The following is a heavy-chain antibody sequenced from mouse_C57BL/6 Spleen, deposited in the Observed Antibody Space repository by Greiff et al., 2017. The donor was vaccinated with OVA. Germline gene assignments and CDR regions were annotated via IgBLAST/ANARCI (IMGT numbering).Heavy chain of an antibody. Sequence: QVQLQQPGAELVKPGASVKLSCKASGYTFTSYWMQWVKQRPGQGLEWIGEIDPSDSYTNYNQKFKGKATLTVDTSSSTAYMQLSSLTSEDSAVYYCARGAYYSPWFAYWGQGTLVTVSA. CDR3: ARGAYYSPWFAY. CDR2: IDPSDSYT. V-gene: IGHV1-50*01. CDR1: GYTFTSYW. J-gene: IGHJ3*01. D-gene: IGHD2-12*01.